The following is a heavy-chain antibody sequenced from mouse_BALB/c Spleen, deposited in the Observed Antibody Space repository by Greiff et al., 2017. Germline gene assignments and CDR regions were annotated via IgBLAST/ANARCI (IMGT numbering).Heavy chain of an antibody. J-gene: IGHJ1*01. Sequence: EVQLQESGPSLVKPSQTLSLTCSVTGDSITSGYWNWIRKFPGNKLEYMGYISYSGSTYYNPSLKSRISITRDTSKNQYYLQLNSVTTEDTATYYCARKGVYYGSSWYFDVWGAGTTVTVSS. CDR2: ISYSGST. D-gene: IGHD1-1*01. CDR1: GDSITSGY. V-gene: IGHV3-8*02. CDR3: ARKGVYYGSSWYFDV.